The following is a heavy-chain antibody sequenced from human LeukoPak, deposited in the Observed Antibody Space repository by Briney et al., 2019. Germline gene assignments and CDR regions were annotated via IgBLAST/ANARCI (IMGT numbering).Heavy chain of an antibody. CDR3: ARARYFVWLVVTAAVTLDY. V-gene: IGHV4-34*01. CDR1: GGSFSGYY. D-gene: IGHD3-9*01. Sequence: SETLSLTCAVYGGSFSGYYWSWIRQPPGKGLEWIGEINHSGSTNYNPSLKSRVTISVDTSKNQFSLKLSSVTAADTAVYYCARARYFVWLVVTAAVTLDYWGQGTLVTVSS. J-gene: IGHJ4*02. CDR2: INHSGST.